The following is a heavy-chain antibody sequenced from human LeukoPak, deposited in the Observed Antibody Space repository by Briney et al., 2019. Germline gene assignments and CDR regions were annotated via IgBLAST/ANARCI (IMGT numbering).Heavy chain of an antibody. Sequence: ASVKVSCKASGGTFSSYAISWVRQALGQGLEWMGRIIPILGIANYAQKFQGRVTITADKSTSTAYMELSSLRSEDTAVYYCARGGYSYGYFGYWGQGTLVTVSS. CDR2: IIPILGIA. V-gene: IGHV1-69*04. CDR1: GGTFSSYA. J-gene: IGHJ4*02. CDR3: ARGGYSYGYFGY. D-gene: IGHD5-18*01.